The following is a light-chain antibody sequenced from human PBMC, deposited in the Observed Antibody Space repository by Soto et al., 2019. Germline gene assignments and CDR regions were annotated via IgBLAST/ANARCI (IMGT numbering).Light chain of an antibody. CDR1: SSNIGSNY. J-gene: IGLJ3*02. Sequence: QSALTQPPSASGTPGQRVTISCSGSSSNIGSNYVYWYQQLPGTAPKLLIYRNNQRPSGVPDRFSGSKSGTSASLAISGLRSEDEADYYCAAWDDSLSGWVFGGGTKLTVL. CDR3: AAWDDSLSGWV. V-gene: IGLV1-47*01. CDR2: RNN.